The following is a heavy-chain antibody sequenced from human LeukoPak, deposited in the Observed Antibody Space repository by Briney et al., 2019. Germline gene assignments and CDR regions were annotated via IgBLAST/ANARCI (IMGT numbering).Heavy chain of an antibody. D-gene: IGHD3-22*01. V-gene: IGHV5-51*01. J-gene: IGHJ5*02. CDR1: GYIVTNYW. CDR2: IYPGDSDA. CDR3: ARRGGQTTSSTYYAA. Sequence: GESLKISCKASGYIVTNYWIGWVRQMPGKGLEWMGIIYPGDSDARYGPSFQGQVTISADKSISTAYLQWSSLKASDTATYYCARRGGQTTSSTYYAAWGQGTLVTVSS.